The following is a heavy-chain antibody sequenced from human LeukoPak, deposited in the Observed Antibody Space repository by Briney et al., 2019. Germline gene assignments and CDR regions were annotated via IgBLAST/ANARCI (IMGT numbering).Heavy chain of an antibody. V-gene: IGHV3-74*01. J-gene: IGHJ4*02. CDR3: AKGRDGYNDY. D-gene: IGHD5-24*01. CDR2: INSDGTSI. Sequence: PGGSPRLSCAVSGFTFSSYWMHWVRQAPGKGLVWVSRINSDGTSISYADSVKGRFTISRDNAKNTLYLQMNSLRAEDTAVYYCAKGRDGYNDYWGQGTLVTVSS. CDR1: GFTFSSYW.